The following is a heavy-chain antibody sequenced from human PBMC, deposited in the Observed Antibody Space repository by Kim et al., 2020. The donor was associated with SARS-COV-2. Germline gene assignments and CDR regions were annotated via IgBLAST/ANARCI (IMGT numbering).Heavy chain of an antibody. CDR2: ISSSGSTI. CDR1: GFTFSDYY. Sequence: GGSLRLSCAASGFTFSDYYMSWIRQAPGKGLEWVSYISSSGSTIYYADSVKGRFTISRDNAKNSLYLQMNSLRAEDTAVYYCARDPQQLVQDSYYYYYYMDVWGKGTTVTVSS. CDR3: ARDPQQLVQDSYYYYYYMDV. D-gene: IGHD6-13*01. J-gene: IGHJ6*03. V-gene: IGHV3-11*01.